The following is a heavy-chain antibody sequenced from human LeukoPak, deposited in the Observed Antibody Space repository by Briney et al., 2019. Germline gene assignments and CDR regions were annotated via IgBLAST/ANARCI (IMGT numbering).Heavy chain of an antibody. CDR3: ARHGGDYDDYYGPFDK. D-gene: IGHD4-17*01. CDR2: IKRDGNEK. V-gene: IGHV3-7*01. CDR1: GFTFSSYW. Sequence: GGSPRLSCAASGFTFSSYWMTWVRQAPGKGLEWVANIKRDGNEKYYMDSVKGRFTISRDNAKNSLYLQMNSLRAEDTAVYYCARHGGDYDDYYGPFDKWGQGTMVTVSS. J-gene: IGHJ3*02.